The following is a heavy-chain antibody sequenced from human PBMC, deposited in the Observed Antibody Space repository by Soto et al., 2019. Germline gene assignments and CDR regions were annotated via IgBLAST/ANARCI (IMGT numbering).Heavy chain of an antibody. Sequence: PGGSLRLSCAASGFTFRNYGMHWVRQAPGKGLEWVAVISYDGSNKNYADSVKGRFTISRDNFKNTLYLQMNSLRAEDTAVYYCAKVSSGSYSHYYYYGMDVWGQGTTVTVSS. CDR3: AKVSSGSYSHYYYYGMDV. J-gene: IGHJ6*02. CDR2: ISYDGSNK. V-gene: IGHV3-30*18. D-gene: IGHD1-26*01. CDR1: GFTFRNYG.